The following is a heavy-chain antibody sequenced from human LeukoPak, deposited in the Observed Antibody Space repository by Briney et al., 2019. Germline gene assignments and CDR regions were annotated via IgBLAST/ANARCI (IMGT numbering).Heavy chain of an antibody. Sequence: GGSLRLSCAASGFTVSSNYMSWVRQAPGKGLEWVSVIYSGGSTYYADSVKGRFTISRDNSKNTLYLQMNSLRAEDTAVYYCARGLYVRGVIIRTHYYYMDVWGKGTTVTISS. CDR1: GFTVSSNY. CDR3: ARGLYVRGVIIRTHYYYMDV. D-gene: IGHD3-10*01. J-gene: IGHJ6*03. CDR2: IYSGGST. V-gene: IGHV3-53*01.